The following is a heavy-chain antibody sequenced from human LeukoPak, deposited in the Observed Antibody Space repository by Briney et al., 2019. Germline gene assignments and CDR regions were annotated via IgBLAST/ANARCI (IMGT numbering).Heavy chain of an antibody. Sequence: SETLSLTCTVSGGSISSGSYYWSWIRQPAGKGLEWIGRIYTSGSTNYNPSLKSRVTISVDSSKNQFSLKLSSVTAADTAVYYCATEGFVGARVRDIWGQGTMVTVSS. D-gene: IGHD1-26*01. CDR1: GGSISSGSYY. CDR2: IYTSGST. V-gene: IGHV4-61*02. CDR3: ATEGFVGARVRDI. J-gene: IGHJ3*02.